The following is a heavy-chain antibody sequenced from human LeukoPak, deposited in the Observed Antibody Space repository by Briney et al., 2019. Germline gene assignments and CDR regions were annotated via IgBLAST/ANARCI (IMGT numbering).Heavy chain of an antibody. CDR1: GYTFTSYD. J-gene: IGHJ6*03. Sequence: ASVKVSCKASGYTFTSYDINWVRQATGQGLEWMGWMNPNSGNTGYAQKFQGRVTMTRNTSISTAHMELSSLRSEDTAVYYCARDRYYYDSSGYYFQSNYYYYMDVWGKGTTVTVSS. V-gene: IGHV1-8*01. CDR3: ARDRYYYDSSGYYFQSNYYYYMDV. CDR2: MNPNSGNT. D-gene: IGHD3-22*01.